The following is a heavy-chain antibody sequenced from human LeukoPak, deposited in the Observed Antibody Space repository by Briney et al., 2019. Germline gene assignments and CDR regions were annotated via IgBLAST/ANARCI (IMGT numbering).Heavy chain of an antibody. D-gene: IGHD1-26*01. CDR2: ISSRSAYI. J-gene: IGHJ4*02. CDR1: GFTFSDYS. CDR3: ARDRSGSYPYYFDY. Sequence: AGGSLRLSCAASGFTFSDYSMNWVRQAPGKGLEWVSSISSRSAYIHYTDSVKGRFNISRDSAENSLYLQMNNLRADDTAVYYCARDRSGSYPYYFDYWGQGTLVTVSS. V-gene: IGHV3-21*01.